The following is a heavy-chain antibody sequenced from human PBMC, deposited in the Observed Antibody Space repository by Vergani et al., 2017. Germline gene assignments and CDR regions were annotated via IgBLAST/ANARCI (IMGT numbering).Heavy chain of an antibody. CDR3: AKWELDYYYYYHMDV. Sequence: QITLKESGPTLVKPTQTLTLTCTFSGFSLSTSGVGVGWIRQPPGKALEWLALIYWNDDKRYSPSLKSRLTITKDTSKNQVVLTMTNMDPVDTATYYCAKWELDYYYYYHMDVWGKGTTVTVSS. V-gene: IGHV2-5*01. J-gene: IGHJ6*03. CDR2: IYWNDDK. CDR1: GFSLSTSGVG. D-gene: IGHD1-26*01.